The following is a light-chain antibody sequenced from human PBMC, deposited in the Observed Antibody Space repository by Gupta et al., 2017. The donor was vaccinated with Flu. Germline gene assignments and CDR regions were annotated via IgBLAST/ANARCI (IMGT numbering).Light chain of an antibody. CDR3: QQSYRTPLT. CDR2: AAS. CDR1: QSISSY. Sequence: DIQMPQCPSSRSASVGDRVPITRRASQSISSYLNWYQQKPGKAPKLLIYAASSLQSGVPSRFSGSGSGTDFTLTISSLQTEDFATYYCQQSYRTPLTFGGGTKVEIK. V-gene: IGKV1-39*01. J-gene: IGKJ4*01.